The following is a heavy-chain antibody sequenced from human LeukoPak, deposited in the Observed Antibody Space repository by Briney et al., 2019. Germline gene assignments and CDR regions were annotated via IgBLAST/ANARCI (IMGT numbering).Heavy chain of an antibody. J-gene: IGHJ5*02. V-gene: IGHV1-18*01. D-gene: IGHD1-26*01. CDR2: ISAYNGNT. Sequence: ASVKVSCKASGYTFSSYGISWVRQAPGQGLEWMGWISAYNGNTNYAQKLQGRVTMTTDTSTSTAYMELRSLRSDDTAVYYCARSGSVLKKNWFDPWGQGTLVTVSS. CDR3: ARSGSVLKKNWFDP. CDR1: GYTFSSYG.